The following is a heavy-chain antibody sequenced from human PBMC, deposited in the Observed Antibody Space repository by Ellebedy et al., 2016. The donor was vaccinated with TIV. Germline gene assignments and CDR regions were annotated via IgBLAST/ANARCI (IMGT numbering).Heavy chain of an antibody. J-gene: IGHJ2*01. CDR2: IYDTGST. V-gene: IGHV4-61*08. CDR1: GGSISSGGYS. Sequence: SETLSLTCAVSGGSISSGGYSWSWIRQPPGKGLEWIVYIYDTGSTNSKSSLKSRVTISVDSSKNQLALKLSSVTAADTAVYYCARDLGYYDSNGYRHWYFDLWGRGTLVTVSS. CDR3: ARDLGYYDSNGYRHWYFDL. D-gene: IGHD3-22*01.